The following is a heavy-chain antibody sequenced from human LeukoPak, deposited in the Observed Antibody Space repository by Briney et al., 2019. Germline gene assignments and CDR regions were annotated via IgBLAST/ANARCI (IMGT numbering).Heavy chain of an antibody. CDR2: ISGSGGST. Sequence: PGGSLRLSCAASGFTFSSYAVSWVRQAPGKGLEWVSAISGSGGSTYYADSVKGRFTISRDNSKNTLYLQMNSLRAEDTAVYYCARGAAITMIVVVIRYYFDYWGQGTLVTVSS. CDR3: ARGAAITMIVVVIRYYFDY. D-gene: IGHD3-22*01. CDR1: GFTFSSYA. J-gene: IGHJ4*02. V-gene: IGHV3-23*01.